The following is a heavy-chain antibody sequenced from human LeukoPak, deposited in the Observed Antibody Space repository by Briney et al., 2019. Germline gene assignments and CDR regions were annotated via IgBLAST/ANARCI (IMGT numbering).Heavy chain of an antibody. CDR3: AREDYGDLDY. J-gene: IGHJ4*02. Sequence: PGGSLRLSCAPSGFTFSSYGMHWVRQAPGKGLEWVAFIRYDGSIKYYADSVKGRFTISRDNFKNTLYLQLNSLRAEDTAIYYCAREDYGDLDYWGQGTLVTVSS. V-gene: IGHV3-30*02. D-gene: IGHD4-17*01. CDR1: GFTFSSYG. CDR2: IRYDGSIK.